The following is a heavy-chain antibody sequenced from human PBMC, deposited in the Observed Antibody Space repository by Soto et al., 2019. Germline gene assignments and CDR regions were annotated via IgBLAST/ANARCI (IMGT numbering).Heavy chain of an antibody. Sequence: EVQLVESGGGLVQPGGSLRLSCAASGFTFNTYWMSWVRQAPGKGLEWVANIKPDGSATDYVDSVKGRFTISRDNANNSLFLQMNSLRAVDTAVYYCARNGRWGHGTFVTVSS. V-gene: IGHV3-7*05. CDR2: IKPDGSAT. D-gene: IGHD2-8*01. CDR1: GFTFNTYW. CDR3: ARNGR. J-gene: IGHJ4*01.